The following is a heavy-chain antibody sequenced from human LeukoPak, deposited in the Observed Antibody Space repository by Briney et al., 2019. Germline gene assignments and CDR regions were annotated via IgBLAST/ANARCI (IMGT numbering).Heavy chain of an antibody. CDR3: ARSMVRGVIPDY. J-gene: IGHJ4*02. CDR1: GYTFTSYG. CDR2: ISAYNGNT. D-gene: IGHD3-10*01. V-gene: IGHV1-18*01. Sequence: ASVKVSCKASGYTFTSYGICGVRQAPGQGLEWMGWISAYNGNTNYVQKLQGRVTMTTDTSTSTAYMELRSLRSDDTAVYYCARSMVRGVIPDYWGQGTLVTVSS.